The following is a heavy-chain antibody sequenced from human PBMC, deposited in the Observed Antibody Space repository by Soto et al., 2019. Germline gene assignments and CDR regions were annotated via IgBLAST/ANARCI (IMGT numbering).Heavy chain of an antibody. CDR1: GFTFSSYA. CDR3: AKVMGLTGHTQLYYYYYMDV. D-gene: IGHD3-9*01. V-gene: IGHV3-23*01. CDR2: ISGSGGST. J-gene: IGHJ6*03. Sequence: GGSLRLSCAASGFTFSSYAMSWVRQAPGKGLEWVSAISGSGGSTYYADTVKGRFTISRDNSKNTLYLQMNSLRAEDTAVYYCAKVMGLTGHTQLYYYYYMDVWGKGTTVTVSS.